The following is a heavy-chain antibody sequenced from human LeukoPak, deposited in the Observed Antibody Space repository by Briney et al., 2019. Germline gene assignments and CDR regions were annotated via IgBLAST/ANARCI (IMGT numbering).Heavy chain of an antibody. CDR1: GGSISSSSYY. J-gene: IGHJ4*02. D-gene: IGHD6-19*01. V-gene: IGHV4-39*01. CDR3: ARGYSSGWWSYYFDY. CDR2: IYCSGST. Sequence: SETLSLTCTVSGGSISSSSYYWGWIRQPPGEGLEWIGSIYCSGSTYYNPSLKSRVTISVDTSKNQFSLKLSSVTAADTAVYYCARGYSSGWWSYYFDYWGQGTLVTVSS.